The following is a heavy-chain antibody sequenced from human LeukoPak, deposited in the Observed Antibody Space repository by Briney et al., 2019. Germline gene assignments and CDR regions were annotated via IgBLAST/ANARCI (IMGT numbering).Heavy chain of an antibody. CDR2: ISGSGGST. V-gene: IGHV3-23*01. J-gene: IGHJ4*02. CDR1: GFTFSSYA. D-gene: IGHD6-19*01. Sequence: GGSLRLSCAASGFTFSSYAMSWVRQAPGKGLDGVSAISGSGGSTYYADSVKGRFTISRDNSKNTLYLQMNSLRAEDTAVYYCAKDRQWLPDYWGQGTLVTVSS. CDR3: AKDRQWLPDY.